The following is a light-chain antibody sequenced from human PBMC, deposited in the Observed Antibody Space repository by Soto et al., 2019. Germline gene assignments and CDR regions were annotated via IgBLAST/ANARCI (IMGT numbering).Light chain of an antibody. CDR1: QGIRNY. V-gene: IGKV1-27*01. J-gene: IGKJ1*01. CDR3: QKCDSAPWT. CDR2: AAS. Sequence: DIQMTQSRSSLSASVGDRVIITCRASQGIRNYLAWYQQKPGRVPKLLIFAASTLQSGVPSRFSGGGSGTDLTLIISSLQPEDVATYYGQKCDSAPWTFGQGTKVDIK.